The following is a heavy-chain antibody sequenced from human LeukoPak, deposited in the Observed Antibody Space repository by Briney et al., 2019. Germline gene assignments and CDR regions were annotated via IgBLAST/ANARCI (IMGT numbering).Heavy chain of an antibody. CDR3: ARAAYSSTWYSRYFDL. CDR1: GFTFSSYE. J-gene: IGHJ2*01. D-gene: IGHD6-13*01. V-gene: IGHV3-48*03. Sequence: GGSLRLSCAASGFTFSSYEMNWVRQAPGKGLEWVSYISSSGSTIYYADSVKGRFAISRDNAKNSLYLQMNSLRAGDTAVYYCARAAYSSTWYSRYFDLWGRGTLVTVSS. CDR2: ISSSGSTI.